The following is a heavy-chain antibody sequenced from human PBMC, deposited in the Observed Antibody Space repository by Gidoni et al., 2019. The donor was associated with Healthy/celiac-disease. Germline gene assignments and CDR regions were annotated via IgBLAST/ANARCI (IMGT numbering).Heavy chain of an antibody. CDR2: IYSGGST. J-gene: IGHJ5*02. CDR1: GFTVSSNY. Sequence: EVQLVGSGGGLIQPGGSLRLSCAASGFTVSSNYMSWVRQAPGKGLEWVAVIYSGGSTYYADSVKGRFTISRDNSKNTLYLQMNSLRAEDTAVYYCARNAPNYDFWSGYYGNWFDPWGQGTLVTVSS. V-gene: IGHV3-53*01. D-gene: IGHD3-3*01. CDR3: ARNAPNYDFWSGYYGNWFDP.